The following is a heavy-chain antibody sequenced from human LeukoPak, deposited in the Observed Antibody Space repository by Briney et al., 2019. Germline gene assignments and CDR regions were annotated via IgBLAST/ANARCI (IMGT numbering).Heavy chain of an antibody. CDR1: GYTFTSYG. J-gene: IGHJ4*02. CDR3: AREAAMVRGVALDY. V-gene: IGHV1-18*01. D-gene: IGHD3-10*01. Sequence: ASVKVSCKASGYTFTSYGISWVRQAPGQGLEWMGWISAYNGNTNYAQKLQGRVTMTTDTSTSTAYMELRSLRAEDTAVYYCAREAAMVRGVALDYWGQGTLVTVSS. CDR2: ISAYNGNT.